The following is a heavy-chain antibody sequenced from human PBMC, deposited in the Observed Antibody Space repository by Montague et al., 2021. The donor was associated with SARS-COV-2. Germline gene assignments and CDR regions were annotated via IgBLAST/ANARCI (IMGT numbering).Heavy chain of an antibody. CDR1: GASVSSINW. D-gene: IGHD6-13*01. CDR2: IHHTGIT. Sequence: SETLSLTCAVSGASVSSINWWSCVRQPPGRGLVWIAEIHHTGITNFNPPLRSRVSTSLDTSRNQFSLTLNSVTAAATAIYYCASHPVFQQLYSWGQGTLVSVSS. V-gene: IGHV4-4*02. J-gene: IGHJ4*02. CDR3: ASHPVFQQLYS.